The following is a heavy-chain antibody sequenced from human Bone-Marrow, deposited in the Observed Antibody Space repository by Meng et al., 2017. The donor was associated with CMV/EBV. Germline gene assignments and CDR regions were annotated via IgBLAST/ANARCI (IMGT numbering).Heavy chain of an antibody. D-gene: IGHD3-22*01. Sequence: GGSLRLSCAASGFTFNSYGMHWVRQAPGKGLEWVTFTWYDGSNKYYADSVKGRLTISRDNSKNTLYLQMSSLRAEDAAVYYCAKCFYESYGCHFAYWGQGTLVTVSS. CDR3: AKCFYESYGCHFAY. CDR1: GFTFNSYG. J-gene: IGHJ4*02. V-gene: IGHV3-30*02. CDR2: TWYDGSNK.